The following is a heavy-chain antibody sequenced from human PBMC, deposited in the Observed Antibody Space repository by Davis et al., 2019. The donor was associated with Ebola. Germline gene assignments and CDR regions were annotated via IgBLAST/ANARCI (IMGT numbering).Heavy chain of an antibody. Sequence: SQTLSLTCAISGGSVSSHTAAWNWIRQSPSRGLEWLGRTYYRSKWFVDYAVSVKSRMTINSDTSKNQFSLQLSSVTPEDTAVYYCARDPLYDQGYDYWGQGILVTVSS. J-gene: IGHJ4*02. CDR2: TYYRSKWFV. CDR3: ARDPLYDQGYDY. D-gene: IGHD3-22*01. CDR1: GGSVSSHTAA. V-gene: IGHV6-1*01.